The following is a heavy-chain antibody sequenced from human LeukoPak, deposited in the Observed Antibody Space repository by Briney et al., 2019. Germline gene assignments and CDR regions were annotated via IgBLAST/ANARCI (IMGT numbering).Heavy chain of an antibody. V-gene: IGHV1-46*01. CDR2: INPSGGST. J-gene: IGHJ6*02. CDR1: GYTFTSYY. Sequence: ASVKVSCKASGYTFTSYYMHWVRQAPGQGLEWMGIINPSGGSTSYAQKFQGRVTMTRDTSTSTVYMELSSLRSDDTAVYYCARVSVRCSSTSCYASYYYGMDVWGQGTTVTVSS. D-gene: IGHD2-2*01. CDR3: ARVSVRCSSTSCYASYYYGMDV.